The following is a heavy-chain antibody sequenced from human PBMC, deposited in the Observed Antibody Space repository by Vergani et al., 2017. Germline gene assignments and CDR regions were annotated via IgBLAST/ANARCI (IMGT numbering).Heavy chain of an antibody. D-gene: IGHD3-10*01. CDR1: GGSFSGYY. V-gene: IGHV4-34*01. Sequence: QVQLQQWGAGLLKPSETLSLTCAVYGGSFSGYYWSWIRQPPGKGLEWIGEINHSGSTNYNPSLKSRVTISVDTSKNQFSLKLSSVTAADTAVYYWARWSMVRGVIRAYFDYWGQGTLVTVSS. J-gene: IGHJ4*02. CDR2: INHSGST. CDR3: ARWSMVRGVIRAYFDY.